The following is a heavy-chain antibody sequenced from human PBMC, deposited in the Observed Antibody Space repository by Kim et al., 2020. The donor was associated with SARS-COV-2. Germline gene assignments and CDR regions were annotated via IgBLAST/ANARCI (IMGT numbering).Heavy chain of an antibody. CDR2: GAT. CDR3: ARGSTLDY. V-gene: IGHV1-3*01. D-gene: IGHD1-26*01. J-gene: IGHJ4*02. Sequence: GATKYSQKFQGRVTLTKDTSATTADMELSSLTSEDTALYYCARGSTLDYWGQGTLVTVSS.